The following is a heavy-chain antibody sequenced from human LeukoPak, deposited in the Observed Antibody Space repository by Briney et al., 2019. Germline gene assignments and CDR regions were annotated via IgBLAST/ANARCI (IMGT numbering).Heavy chain of an antibody. V-gene: IGHV4-39*01. CDR1: GGSISSSSYY. D-gene: IGHD1-26*01. Sequence: SETLSLTCTVSGGSISSSSYYWGWIRQPPGKGLEWIGSIYYSGSTYYNPSLKSRVTISVDTSKNQFSLKLSSVTAADTAVYYCARGGAQDYWGQGTLVTVSS. CDR3: ARGGAQDY. J-gene: IGHJ4*02. CDR2: IYYSGST.